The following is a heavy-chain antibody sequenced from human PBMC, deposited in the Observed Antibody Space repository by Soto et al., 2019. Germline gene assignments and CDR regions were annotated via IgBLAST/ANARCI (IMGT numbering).Heavy chain of an antibody. CDR2: VYNSGNT. J-gene: IGHJ4*02. CDR1: GGSMTGYF. Sequence: NPSETLSLTCTVSGGSMTGYFWTWIRQPAGKGLEWIGHVYNSGNTDYNPSFESRISMAVDTSKRQFSLKVKSVTAADTAVYYCARTHWVSATEYWGQGTLVTVSS. CDR3: ARTHWVSATEY. D-gene: IGHD2-21*02. V-gene: IGHV4-4*07.